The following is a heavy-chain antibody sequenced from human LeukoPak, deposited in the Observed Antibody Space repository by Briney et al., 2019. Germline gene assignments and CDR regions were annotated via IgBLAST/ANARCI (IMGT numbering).Heavy chain of an antibody. V-gene: IGHV1-18*01. CDR3: ARDGRRYGSGAYYFDY. CDR1: GYTFTSYG. D-gene: IGHD3-10*01. Sequence: GASVKVSCKASGYTFTSYGISWVRQAPGQGLEWMGWISAYNGNTNYAQKLQGRVTMTTDTSTSTAYMELRSLRSDDTAVYYCARDGRRYGSGAYYFDYWGQGTLVTVSS. CDR2: ISAYNGNT. J-gene: IGHJ4*02.